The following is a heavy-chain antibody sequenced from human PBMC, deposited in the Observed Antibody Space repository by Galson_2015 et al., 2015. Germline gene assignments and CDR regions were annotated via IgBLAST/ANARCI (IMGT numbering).Heavy chain of an antibody. Sequence: SETLSLTCAVNGGSFSNYYWSWIRQAPEKGLEWIGDINQSGSTNHNPSLKSRVVMSMDTSRSQFSLKLTSVTAADTAVYFCARGQRRRLVTISQYIFDYWGQGTLVAVSS. J-gene: IGHJ4*02. CDR1: GGSFSNYY. D-gene: IGHD2-21*02. V-gene: IGHV4-34*01. CDR3: ARGQRRRLVTISQYIFDY. CDR2: INQSGST.